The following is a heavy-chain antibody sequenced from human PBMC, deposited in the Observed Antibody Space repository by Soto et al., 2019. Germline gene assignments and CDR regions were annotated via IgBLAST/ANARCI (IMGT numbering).Heavy chain of an antibody. V-gene: IGHV3-9*01. J-gene: IGHJ6*04. Sequence: EVQLVESGGGLVQPGGSLRLSCVGSGSSLQDYAMHWVRQAPGKGLEWVSGIYYNSNRIDYADSGKGRFTISRDNARNSLYLQMNSLRTEDTAFYYCGKDISPGGMDVWGRGIMVTVSS. CDR2: IYYNSNRI. CDR1: GSSLQDYA. CDR3: GKDISPGGMDV.